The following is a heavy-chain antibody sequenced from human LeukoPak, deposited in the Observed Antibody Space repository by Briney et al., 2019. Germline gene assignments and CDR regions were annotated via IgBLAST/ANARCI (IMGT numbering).Heavy chain of an antibody. CDR2: IIPIFGTA. CDR1: GGTFSSYA. Sequence: SVKVSCKASGGTFSSYAISWVRQAPGQGLEWMGGIIPIFGTANYAQKFQGRVTITADESTSTAYMELSSLRSEDTAVYYCARGGGSGSQFYYYYGMDVWGKGTTVTVFS. J-gene: IGHJ6*04. CDR3: ARGGGSGSQFYYYYGMDV. D-gene: IGHD3-10*01. V-gene: IGHV1-69*01.